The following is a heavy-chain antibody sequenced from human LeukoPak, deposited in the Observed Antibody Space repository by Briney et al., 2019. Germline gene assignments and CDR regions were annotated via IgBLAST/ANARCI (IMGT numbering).Heavy chain of an antibody. CDR3: ARDPRWLTPDCTSTSCYENYFDP. CDR2: IYHSGGA. V-gene: IGHV4-38-2*02. D-gene: IGHD2-2*01. Sequence: SETLSLTCAVSGYSIRNGYQWAWIRQPPGKTLEWIGSIYHSGGAHYNPSLKRRVTISVDTSNNHFSLRLSSVTAADTAVYYCARDPRWLTPDCTSTSCYENYFDPWGQGTLVTVSS. J-gene: IGHJ5*02. CDR1: GYSIRNGYQ.